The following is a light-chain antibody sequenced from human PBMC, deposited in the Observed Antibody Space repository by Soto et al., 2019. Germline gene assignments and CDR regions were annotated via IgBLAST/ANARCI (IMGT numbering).Light chain of an antibody. CDR2: DAS. V-gene: IGKV3-11*01. CDR3: QQRSNWPPIT. J-gene: IGKJ5*01. CDR1: QSVSSY. Sequence: EIVFTQSPATLSLSPGERATLSCRASQSVSSYLAWYQQKPGQAPRLLIYDASNRATGIPARFSGSGSGTDFTLTISSLESEDFAVYYCQQRSNWPPITFGQGTRLEIK.